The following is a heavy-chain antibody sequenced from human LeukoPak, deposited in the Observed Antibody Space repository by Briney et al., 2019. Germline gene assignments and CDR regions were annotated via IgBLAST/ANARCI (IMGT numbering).Heavy chain of an antibody. Sequence: PGGSLRLSCTASGFTFGDYAMSWVRQAPGKGLEWVAFIRYDGSNKYYADSVKGRFTISRDNSKNTLYLQINSLSVEDTALYYCAKDFVGTGNFRGGDYWGQGTLVTVSS. J-gene: IGHJ4*02. V-gene: IGHV3-30*02. CDR3: AKDFVGTGNFRGGDY. CDR1: GFTFGDYA. D-gene: IGHD1-1*01. CDR2: IRYDGSNK.